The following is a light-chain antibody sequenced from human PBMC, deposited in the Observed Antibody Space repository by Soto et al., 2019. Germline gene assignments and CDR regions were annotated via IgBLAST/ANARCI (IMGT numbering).Light chain of an antibody. CDR1: GSLVHSDGNTY. CDR2: RVS. V-gene: IGKV2-24*01. Sequence: DIVLTQTPLSSPVTLGQPASISCRSSGSLVHSDGNTYLSWLQQRPGQAPRLLIYRVSNRFSGVPDRFSGSGTGTDFTLKISRVEAEDVGAYFCTQSTHFPRTFGQGTKVEI. J-gene: IGKJ1*01. CDR3: TQSTHFPRT.